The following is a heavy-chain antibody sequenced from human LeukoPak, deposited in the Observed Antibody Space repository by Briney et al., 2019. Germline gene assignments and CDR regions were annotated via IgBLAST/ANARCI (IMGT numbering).Heavy chain of an antibody. Sequence: ASVKLSCNASGYTFTGYYMHWVRHAPGQGLEWVWRINPNSGGTNYAQQFQGRVTMTRDTSISTAYMELRRLRSDDTAVYYCARGTYYDFWRGYYIAGISNWFDPWGQGTLVTVSS. CDR1: GYTFTGYY. V-gene: IGHV1-2*02. J-gene: IGHJ5*02. D-gene: IGHD3-3*01. CDR2: INPNSGGT. CDR3: ARGTYYDFWRGYYIAGISNWFDP.